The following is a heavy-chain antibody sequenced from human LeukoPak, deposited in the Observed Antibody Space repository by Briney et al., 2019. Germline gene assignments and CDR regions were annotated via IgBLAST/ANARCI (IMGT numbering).Heavy chain of an antibody. D-gene: IGHD4-23*01. CDR3: AKGGTTVVDY. CDR1: GFTTSSYW. Sequence: GGSLRLSCGATGFTTSSYWMHWVRQAPGKGLVWVSRINGDGSSTTYADSVKGRFTISRDNAKNTLYLQMNSLRAEDTAVYYCAKGGTTVVDYWGQGTLVTFSS. V-gene: IGHV3-74*03. CDR2: INGDGSST. J-gene: IGHJ4*02.